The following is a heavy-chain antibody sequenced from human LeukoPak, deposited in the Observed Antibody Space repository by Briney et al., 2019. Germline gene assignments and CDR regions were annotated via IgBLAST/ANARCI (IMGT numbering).Heavy chain of an antibody. J-gene: IGHJ4*02. CDR3: ARGGYGAHMG. CDR2: INSDGRTA. D-gene: IGHD4-17*01. CDR1: GFSFSSFW. Sequence: GGSLRLSCAASGFSFSSFWMHWVRQVPGKGLLWVSGINSDGRTAGYADSVKGRFTISRDNAKNTVDLQMNSLRAEDTAVYYCARGGYGAHMGWGQGTLVTVSS. V-gene: IGHV3-74*01.